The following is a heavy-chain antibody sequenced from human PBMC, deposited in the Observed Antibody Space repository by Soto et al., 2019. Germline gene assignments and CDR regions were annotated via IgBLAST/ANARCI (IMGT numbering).Heavy chain of an antibody. CDR2: INHSGST. V-gene: IGHV4-34*01. J-gene: IGHJ4*02. Sequence: SETLSLTCAVYGGSFSGYYWSWIRQPPGKGLEWIGEINHSGSTNYNPSLKSRVTISVDTSKNQFSLKLSSVTAADTAVYYCARQNTAMVKGVDYWGQGTLVTVSS. CDR1: GGSFSGYY. D-gene: IGHD5-18*01. CDR3: ARQNTAMVKGVDY.